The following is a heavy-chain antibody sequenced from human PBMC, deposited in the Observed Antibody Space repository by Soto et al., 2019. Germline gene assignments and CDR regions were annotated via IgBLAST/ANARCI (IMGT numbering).Heavy chain of an antibody. Sequence: SETLSLTCAASGGSISSSSWWSWVRLPPGKGLEWIGEIFHSGTTKYNPSLKSRVTISVDKSANQFSLKLNSVTAADTAVYYCARRDIVATIKGDYWGQGTLVTVSS. D-gene: IGHD5-12*01. CDR3: ARRDIVATIKGDY. J-gene: IGHJ4*02. V-gene: IGHV4-4*02. CDR2: IFHSGTT. CDR1: GGSISSSSW.